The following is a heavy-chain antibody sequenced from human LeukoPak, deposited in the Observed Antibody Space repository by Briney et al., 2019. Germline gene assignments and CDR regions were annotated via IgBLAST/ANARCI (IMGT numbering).Heavy chain of an antibody. J-gene: IGHJ6*02. V-gene: IGHV1-2*02. CDR1: GYTFTGYY. CDR2: INPNSGGT. Sequence: ASVKVSCKASGYTFTGYYMHWVRQAPGQGLEWMGWINPNSGGTNYAQKFQGRVTMTRDTSISTAYMELSSLRSEDTAVYYCASGHGSGSYSHYYYYYGMDVWGQGTTVTVSS. CDR3: ASGHGSGSYSHYYYYYGMDV. D-gene: IGHD3-10*01.